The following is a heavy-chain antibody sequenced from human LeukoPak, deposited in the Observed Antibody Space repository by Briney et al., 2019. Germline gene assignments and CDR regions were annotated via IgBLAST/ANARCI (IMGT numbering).Heavy chain of an antibody. Sequence: SETLSLTCTVSGGSISSGGYYWSWIRQHPGKGLEWIGYTYYSGSTYYNPSLKSRVTISVDTSKNQFSLKLSSVTAADTAVYYCARDPQNYGSGSYDWGQGTLVTVSS. CDR1: GGSISSGGYY. CDR3: ARDPQNYGSGSYD. J-gene: IGHJ4*02. V-gene: IGHV4-31*03. D-gene: IGHD3-10*01. CDR2: TYYSGST.